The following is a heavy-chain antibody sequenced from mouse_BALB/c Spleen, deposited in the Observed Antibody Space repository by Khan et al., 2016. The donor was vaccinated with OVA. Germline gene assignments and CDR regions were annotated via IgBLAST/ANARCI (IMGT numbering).Heavy chain of an antibody. J-gene: IGHJ2*01. D-gene: IGHD1-1*01. V-gene: IGHV1-9*01. Sequence: QVQLKQSGADLMKPGASVKISCKVAGYTFSSYWIEWIKQRPGHGLEWIGEILPGSGSTNCNEKFKGKATFTADTSSNTAYMQLSSLTSEDSAVYYSARVNSRNRNYFDYWGQGTTLTVSS. CDR2: ILPGSGST. CDR1: GYTFSSYW. CDR3: ARVNSRNRNYFDY.